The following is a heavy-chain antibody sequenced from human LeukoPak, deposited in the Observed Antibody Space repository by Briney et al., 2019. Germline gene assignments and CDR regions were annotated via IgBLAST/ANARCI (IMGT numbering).Heavy chain of an antibody. Sequence: SETLSLACTVSGYSISSGYYWGWIRQPPGKGLEWIGSIFHSGSTYYNPSLKSRVTISVDTSKNQFSLKLSSVTAADTAVYYCARGYSSSWYVNYWGQGTLVTVSS. CDR3: ARGYSSSWYVNY. D-gene: IGHD6-13*01. J-gene: IGHJ4*02. CDR1: GYSISSGYY. CDR2: IFHSGST. V-gene: IGHV4-38-2*02.